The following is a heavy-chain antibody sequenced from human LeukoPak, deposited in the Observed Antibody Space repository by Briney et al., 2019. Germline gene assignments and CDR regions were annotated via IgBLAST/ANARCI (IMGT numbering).Heavy chain of an antibody. D-gene: IGHD1-26*01. CDR2: IYTSGST. CDR3: ARDLGEPSYYYYMDV. V-gene: IGHV4-61*02. Sequence: SETLSLTCTVSGGSISSGSYYWSWIRQPAGKGLEWIGRIYTSGSTNYNPSLKSRVTISVDTSKNQFSLKLSSVTAADTAVYYCARDLGEPSYYYYMDVWGKGTTVTVSS. J-gene: IGHJ6*03. CDR1: GGSISSGSYY.